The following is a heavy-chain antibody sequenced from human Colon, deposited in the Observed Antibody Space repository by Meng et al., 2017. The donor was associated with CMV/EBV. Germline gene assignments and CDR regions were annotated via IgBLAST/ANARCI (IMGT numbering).Heavy chain of an antibody. V-gene: IGHV3-30-3*01. CDR2: ISYNGAYK. D-gene: IGHD1-26*01. J-gene: IGHJ4*02. Sequence: GESLKISCAASGFMFSSYNMHWVRQAPGKGLEWVAVISYNGAYKYYADSVKGRFTISRDNSKNTLYVELDSLRPEDTAVYYCARDGAGTLYFFDFWGQGTLVTVSS. CDR1: GFMFSSYN. CDR3: ARDGAGTLYFFDF.